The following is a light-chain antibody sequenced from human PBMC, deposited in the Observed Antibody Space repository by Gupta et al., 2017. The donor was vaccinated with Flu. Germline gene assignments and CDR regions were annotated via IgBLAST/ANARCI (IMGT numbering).Light chain of an antibody. V-gene: IGKV1-5*03. Sequence: VAWYQQKPGKAPKLLIYKASSLESGVPSRFSGSGSGTEFTLTISSLQPDDFATYYCQQYNSYPRTFGQGTKVEIK. J-gene: IGKJ1*01. CDR2: KAS. CDR3: QQYNSYPRT.